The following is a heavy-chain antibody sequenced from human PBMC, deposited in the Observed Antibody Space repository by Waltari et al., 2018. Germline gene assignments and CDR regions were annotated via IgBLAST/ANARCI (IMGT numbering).Heavy chain of an antibody. J-gene: IGHJ4*02. V-gene: IGHV3-23*04. D-gene: IGHD3-10*01. Sequence: EVQLVESGGGLVQPGGSLRLSCAASGFTCSSRAIHWVRQAPGKGLEWVSAISSSSDNTYYADSVKGRFTISRDTSKNTLYLQMNSLRADDTAVYYCAKDYFRDWGQGTLVTVSS. CDR3: AKDYFRD. CDR2: ISSSSDNT. CDR1: GFTCSSRA.